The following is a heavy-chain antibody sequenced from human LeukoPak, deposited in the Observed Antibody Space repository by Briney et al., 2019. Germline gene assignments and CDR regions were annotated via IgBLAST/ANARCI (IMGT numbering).Heavy chain of an antibody. J-gene: IGHJ2*01. CDR2: ASYYVGKQ. Sequence: PGGSLTLSCAASGFTFSDYAMSWVRQAPGKGLEWVSTASYYVGKQYHADSVKGRFTISRDNSKNTLYLQMNSLRAEDTAVYYCAKSPTYAPNWYFDLWGRGTLVTVSS. CDR1: GFTFSDYA. CDR3: AKSPTYAPNWYFDL. D-gene: IGHD4-17*01. V-gene: IGHV3-23*01.